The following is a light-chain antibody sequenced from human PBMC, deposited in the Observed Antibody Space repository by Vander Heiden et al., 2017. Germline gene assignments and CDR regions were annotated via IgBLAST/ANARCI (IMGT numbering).Light chain of an antibody. V-gene: IGKV3-20*01. CDR1: QSVSGSY. CDR2: GAS. J-gene: IGKJ2*01. CDR3: QQYGSSPPYT. Sequence: DIVLTQSPGTLSLSPGESATLSCRASQSVSGSYVAWYQQKPGQAPRLLIYGASSRATGIPDRFSGSGSGTDFTLTISRLEPEDFAVYYCQQYGSSPPYTFGQGTKLEIK.